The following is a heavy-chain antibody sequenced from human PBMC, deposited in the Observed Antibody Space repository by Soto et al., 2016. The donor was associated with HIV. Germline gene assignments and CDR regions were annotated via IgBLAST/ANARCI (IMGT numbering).Heavy chain of an antibody. CDR1: GYTFTGYY. CDR3: ARSLGYPDWFDP. J-gene: IGHJ5*02. V-gene: IGHV1-2*02. D-gene: IGHD2-2*01. Sequence: QVQLVQSGAEVKKPGASVKVSCKASGYTFTGYYMHWVRQAPGQGLEWMGWITPNSGDTNYAQKFQGRVTMTRDTSISTAYMELSRLRSDDTAVYYCARSLGYPDWFDPWGQGTLVTVSS. CDR2: ITPNSGDT.